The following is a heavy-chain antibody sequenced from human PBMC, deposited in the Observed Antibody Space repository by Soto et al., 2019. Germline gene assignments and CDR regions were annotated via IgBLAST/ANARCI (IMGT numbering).Heavy chain of an antibody. J-gene: IGHJ4*02. V-gene: IGHV3-13*01. CDR2: IGTAGDT. CDR1: GFTFSGFD. Sequence: GGSLRLSCEASGFTFSGFDMHWVHQPTGKGLEWVSSIGTAGDTYYAVSVKGRFTISRDNAKNSLSLQMNSLRAGDMAVYFCAKSQEIGTHFFDSWGQGTQVTVSS. D-gene: IGHD6-13*01. CDR3: AKSQEIGTHFFDS.